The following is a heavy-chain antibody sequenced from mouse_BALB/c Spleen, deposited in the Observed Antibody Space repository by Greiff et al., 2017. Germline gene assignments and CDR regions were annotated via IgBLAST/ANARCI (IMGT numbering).Heavy chain of an antibody. CDR1: GYTFTSYW. CDR3: APYYGSGFDY. D-gene: IGHD1-1*01. V-gene: IGHV1S81*02. Sequence: VQLQQPGAELVKPGASVKLSCKASGYTFTSYWMHWVKQRPGQGLEWIGEINPSNGRTNYNEKFKSKATLTVDKSSSTAYMQLSSLTSEDSAVYYCAPYYGSGFDYWGQGTTLTVSS. CDR2: INPSNGRT. J-gene: IGHJ2*01.